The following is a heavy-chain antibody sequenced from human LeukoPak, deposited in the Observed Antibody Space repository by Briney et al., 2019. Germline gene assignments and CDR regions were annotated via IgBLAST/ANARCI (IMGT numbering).Heavy chain of an antibody. CDR2: ISSHPGYI. CDR1: GFTFSSYS. D-gene: IGHD3-3*01. V-gene: IGHV3-21*01. J-gene: IGHJ4*02. Sequence: PGGSLRLSCAASGFTFSSYSFSWVRQAPGKGLEWASFISSHPGYINYADSVKGRFTISRDNAKNSLYLQMSSLRAEDTAVYYCARDKVFGVVIPYYFDYWGQGILVTVSS. CDR3: ARDKVFGVVIPYYFDY.